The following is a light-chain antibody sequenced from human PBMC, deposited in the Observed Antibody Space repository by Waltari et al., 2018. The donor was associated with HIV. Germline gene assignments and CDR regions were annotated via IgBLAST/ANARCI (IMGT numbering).Light chain of an antibody. CDR2: WAS. Sequence: DIVMTQSPDSLAVSLGERATIHCKSSQRVLFSSNNKNYLAWYQQKPGQPPKLLIYWASTRESGVPDRFSGGGSGTDFTLTISSLQAEDVAVYYCQQYYTTSLFTFGPGTKVDIK. CDR3: QQYYTTSLFT. V-gene: IGKV4-1*01. J-gene: IGKJ3*01. CDR1: QRVLFSSNNKNY.